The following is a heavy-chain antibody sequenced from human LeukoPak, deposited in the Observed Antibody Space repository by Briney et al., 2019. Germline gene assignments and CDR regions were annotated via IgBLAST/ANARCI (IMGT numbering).Heavy chain of an antibody. CDR3: TRHHLVGYTYGNSYTIDY. V-gene: IGHV3-23*01. CDR2: ISGSGGST. D-gene: IGHD5-18*01. CDR1: GFTFSSYA. Sequence: PGGSLRLSCAASGFTFSSYAMSWVRQAPGKGLEWVSAISGSGGSTYYADSVKGRFTISRDNSKNTAYLQMNSLKTEDTAVYYCTRHHLVGYTYGNSYTIDYWGQGTLVTVSS. J-gene: IGHJ4*02.